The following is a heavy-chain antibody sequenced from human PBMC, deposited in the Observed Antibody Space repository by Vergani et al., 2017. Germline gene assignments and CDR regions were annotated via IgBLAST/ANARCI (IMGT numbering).Heavy chain of an antibody. V-gene: IGHV3-9*01. J-gene: IGHJ6*04. CDR3: AKDHGGYCSNGNCLFGS. D-gene: IGHD2-15*01. Sequence: EVHLVESGGDFVEPGRSLRLSCAASGFIFDDYAMHLVRQVPGKGLEWVSGIRWNSKSEAYADSVKGRFAIPRDNAKNSLYLQMNSLMPEDTAQYYGAKDHGGYCSNGNCLFGSWGKGTTVTVSS. CDR2: IRWNSKSE. CDR1: GFIFDDYA.